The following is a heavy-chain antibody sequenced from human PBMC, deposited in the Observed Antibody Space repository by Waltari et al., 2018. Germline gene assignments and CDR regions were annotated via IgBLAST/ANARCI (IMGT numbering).Heavy chain of an antibody. CDR3: AKPFYNWDDPLVS. D-gene: IGHD1-20*01. Sequence: EVQPLESGGELVQAGGSLRPSSRISGLTFNRYAINWVRRAPGTGLQWVAAITISDATFHADSVKGRFTISRDASKDTVYLQMNSLRADDTALYYCAKPFYNWDDPLVSWGQGTQVTVSS. V-gene: IGHV3-23*01. J-gene: IGHJ5*02. CDR2: ITISDAT. CDR1: GLTFNRYA.